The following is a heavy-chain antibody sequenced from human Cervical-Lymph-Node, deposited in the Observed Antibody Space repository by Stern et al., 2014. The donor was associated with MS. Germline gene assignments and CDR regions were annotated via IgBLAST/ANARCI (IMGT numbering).Heavy chain of an antibody. D-gene: IGHD1-26*01. CDR3: ARGELKEGLVRGMDV. CDR1: GGTFSSHA. CDR2: IIPIFGTA. Sequence: QVHLVESGAEVKKPPPSPNLSCKASGGTFSSHAISWVRQAPGHGLEWMGGIIPIFGTANYAQKFQGRVTITADESTSTAYMELSSLRSEDTAVYYCARGELKEGLVRGMDVWGQGTTVTVSS. J-gene: IGHJ6*02. V-gene: IGHV1-69*01.